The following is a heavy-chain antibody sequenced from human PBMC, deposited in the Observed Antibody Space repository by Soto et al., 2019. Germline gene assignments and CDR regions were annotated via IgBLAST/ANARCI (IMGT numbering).Heavy chain of an antibody. CDR2: INAGNGNT. J-gene: IGHJ6*02. V-gene: IGHV1-3*01. D-gene: IGHD6-13*01. CDR3: ARSNVKQAGSRSYYYGMDV. Sequence: QVQLVQSGAEVKKPGASVKVSCKASGYTFTSYAMHWVRQAPGQRLEWMGWINAGNGNTKYSQKFQGRVTITRDTSASTAYMELGSLRSEDTAVYYCARSNVKQAGSRSYYYGMDVWGQGTTVTVSS. CDR1: GYTFTSYA.